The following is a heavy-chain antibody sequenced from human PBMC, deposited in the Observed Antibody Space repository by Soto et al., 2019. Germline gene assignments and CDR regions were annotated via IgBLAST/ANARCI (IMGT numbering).Heavy chain of an antibody. CDR3: AKDLPFTSGGPLAY. D-gene: IGHD3-16*01. Sequence: EVQLVESGGGLVKPGESLRLSCAVSRLTFTNAWMTWVRQAPGKGLEWVGHIKSKPDGGTRDYGAPVKGRFIISRDDSKNTLYLDLNSLKTEDTAVYYCAKDLPFTSGGPLAYWGQGAQVIVSS. CDR2: IKSKPDGGTR. J-gene: IGHJ4*02. V-gene: IGHV3-15*01. CDR1: RLTFTNAW.